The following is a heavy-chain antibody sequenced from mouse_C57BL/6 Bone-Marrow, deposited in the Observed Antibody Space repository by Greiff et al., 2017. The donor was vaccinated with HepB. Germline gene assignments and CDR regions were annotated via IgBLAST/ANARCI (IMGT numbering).Heavy chain of an antibody. Sequence: EVKLMESGGGLVQPGGSLSLSCAASGFTFTDYYMSWVRQPPGKALEWLGFIRNKANGYTTEYSAYVKGRFTITRDNSQSILYLQMNALRAEDSATYYCAQGDGYDGGFAYWGQGTLVTVAA. CDR3: AQGDGYDGGFAY. CDR2: IRNKANGYTT. D-gene: IGHD2-2*01. V-gene: IGHV7-3*01. J-gene: IGHJ3*01. CDR1: GFTFTDYY.